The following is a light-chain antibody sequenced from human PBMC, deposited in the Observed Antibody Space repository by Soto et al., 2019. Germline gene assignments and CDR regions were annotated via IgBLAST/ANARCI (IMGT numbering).Light chain of an antibody. V-gene: IGKV3-20*01. CDR3: QHYANSVWT. Sequence: IVLTQSPDTLSLSPGERATPSCRAGQGVSSSQLVWNQQKPGQAPRLLIFAPSSRATGIPDRFSGSGSGTDFTLTVSELETEDFAVYYCQHYANSVWTFGQGTKVEIK. CDR2: APS. CDR1: QGVSSSQ. J-gene: IGKJ1*01.